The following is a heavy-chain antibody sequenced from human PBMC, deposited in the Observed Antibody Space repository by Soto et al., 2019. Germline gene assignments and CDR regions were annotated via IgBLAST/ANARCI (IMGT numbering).Heavy chain of an antibody. CDR3: XXXLXXXXLVPPVDY. Sequence: EVQLLESGGGLVQPGGSLRLSCAASGFTFSSYAMSWVRQAPGKGLEWVSAISGSGGSTYYADSVKGRFTISRDNSKXXXXXXXXXXXXXXXXXXXXXXXLXXXXLVPPVDYWGQGTLVTVSS. CDR1: GFTFSSYA. J-gene: IGHJ4*02. D-gene: IGHD6-13*01. CDR2: ISGSGGST. V-gene: IGHV3-23*01.